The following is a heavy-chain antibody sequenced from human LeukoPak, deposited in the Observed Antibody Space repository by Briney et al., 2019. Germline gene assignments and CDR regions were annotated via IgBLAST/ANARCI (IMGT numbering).Heavy chain of an antibody. V-gene: IGHV4-59*08. CDR1: GGSISSYY. CDR3: ARHVEYSSSSEANFDY. D-gene: IGHD6-6*01. CDR2: IYYSGST. J-gene: IGHJ4*02. Sequence: SETLSLTCTVSGGSISSYYWSWIRQPPGKGLEWIGYIYYSGSTNYNPSLKSRVTTSVDTSKNQFSLKLSSVTAADTAVYYCARHVEYSSSSEANFDYWGQGTLVTVSS.